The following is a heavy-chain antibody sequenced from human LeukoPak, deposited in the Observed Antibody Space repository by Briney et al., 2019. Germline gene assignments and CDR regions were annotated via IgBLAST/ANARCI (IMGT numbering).Heavy chain of an antibody. Sequence: LETLSLTCAVYGGSFSGYYWSWIRQPPGKGLEWIGEINHSGSTNYNPSLKSRVTISVDTSKNQFSLKLSSVTAADTAVYYCARDPAGIAATSNFDYWGQGTLVTVSS. CDR2: INHSGST. J-gene: IGHJ4*02. V-gene: IGHV4-34*01. CDR3: ARDPAGIAATSNFDY. CDR1: GGSFSGYY. D-gene: IGHD6-25*01.